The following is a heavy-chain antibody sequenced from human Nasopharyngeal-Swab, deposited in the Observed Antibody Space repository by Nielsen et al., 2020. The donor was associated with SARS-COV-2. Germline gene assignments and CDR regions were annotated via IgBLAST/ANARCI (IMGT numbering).Heavy chain of an antibody. CDR1: GFTFSSYD. D-gene: IGHD3-10*01. V-gene: IGHV3-13*01. J-gene: IGHJ3*02. CDR2: IGTAGDT. Sequence: GESLKISCAASGFTFSSYDMHWVRQATGKGLEWVSAIGTAGDTYYPGSVKGRFTISRENAKNSLYLQMNSLRAEDTAVYYCARANVGGDAFEIWGQGTMVTVSS. CDR3: ARANVGGDAFEI.